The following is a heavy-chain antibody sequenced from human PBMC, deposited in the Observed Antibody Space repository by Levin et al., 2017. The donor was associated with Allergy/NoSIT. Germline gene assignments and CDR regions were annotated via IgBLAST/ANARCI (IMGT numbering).Heavy chain of an antibody. Sequence: GESLKISCAASGFTFSDYHMDWVRQAPGKGLEWVGRTRKKANSHTTDYAASVKGRFTISRDDSKNSLYLQMNSLKTEDTAVYYCAAPATSVTPSGFDYWGQGTLVTVSS. J-gene: IGHJ4*02. CDR1: GFTFSDYH. CDR3: AAPATSVTPSGFDY. CDR2: TRKKANSHTT. D-gene: IGHD2-15*01. V-gene: IGHV3-72*01.